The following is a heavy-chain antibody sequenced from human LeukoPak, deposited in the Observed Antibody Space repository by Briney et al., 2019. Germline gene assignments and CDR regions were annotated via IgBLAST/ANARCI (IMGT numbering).Heavy chain of an antibody. CDR2: ISSNGGST. CDR3: ARVGFSGWYEGYYFDY. CDR1: GFTFSNYA. V-gene: IGHV3-64*01. J-gene: IGHJ4*02. D-gene: IGHD6-19*01. Sequence: GGSLRLSCAASGFTFSNYAMHWIRQAPGKGLEYVSAISSNGGSTYYANSVKGRFAISRDNPKNTLYLQMGSLRAEDMAVYYCARVGFSGWYEGYYFDYWGQGTLVTVSS.